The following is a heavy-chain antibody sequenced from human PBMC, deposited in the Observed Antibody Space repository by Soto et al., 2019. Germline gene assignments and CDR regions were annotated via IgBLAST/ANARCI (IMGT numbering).Heavy chain of an antibody. CDR2: INKDGSEQ. V-gene: IGHV3-7*03. Sequence: EVQLVESGGDLVQPGGSLRLSCAASGFTFNVYYMTWVRQAPGRGLEWVASINKDGSEQYYVDSVKGRFTISRDNAKNSLYLQMNSLRAEDTALYYCSRENWFQDYWGQGTPVTVSS. CDR1: GFTFNVYY. CDR3: SRENWFQDY. J-gene: IGHJ4*02. D-gene: IGHD3-10*01.